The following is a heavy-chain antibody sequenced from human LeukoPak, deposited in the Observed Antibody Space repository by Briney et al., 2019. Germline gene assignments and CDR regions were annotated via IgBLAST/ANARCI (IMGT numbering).Heavy chain of an antibody. CDR3: ARAAGGSYSSSNDAFDI. CDR2: INPNSGGT. D-gene: IGHD6-6*01. CDR1: GYTFTGYY. J-gene: IGHJ3*02. Sequence: ASVKVSCKASGYTFTGYYMHWVRQAPGQGLEWMGWINPNSGGTNYAQKFQGRVTMTRDTSISTAYMELSRLRSDDTAVYYCARAAGGSYSSSNDAFDIWGQGTTVTVSS. V-gene: IGHV1-2*02.